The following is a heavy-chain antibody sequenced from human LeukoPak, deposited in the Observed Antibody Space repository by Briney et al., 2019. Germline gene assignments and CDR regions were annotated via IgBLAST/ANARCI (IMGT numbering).Heavy chain of an antibody. D-gene: IGHD2-21*02. J-gene: IGHJ4*02. CDR2: IYHSGST. CDR3: ARGDSYSPFDY. V-gene: IGHV4-38-2*02. Sequence: PSETLSLTCTVSGYSISSGYYWGWIRQPPGKGLEWIGSIYHSGSTYYNPSLKSRVTISVDTSKNQFSLKLSSVTAADTAVYYCARGDSYSPFDYWGQGTLVTVSS. CDR1: GYSISSGYY.